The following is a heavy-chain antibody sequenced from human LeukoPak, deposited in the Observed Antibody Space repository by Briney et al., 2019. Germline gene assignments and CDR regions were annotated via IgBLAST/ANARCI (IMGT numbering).Heavy chain of an antibody. D-gene: IGHD6-19*01. CDR1: GFTFDDYG. Sequence: PGGSLRLSCAASGFTFDDYGMHWVRQAPGKGLEWVAVISYDGSNKYYADSVKGRFTISRDNSKNTLYLQMNSLRAEDTAVYYCARDLRAVAGSTWGQGTLVTVSS. V-gene: IGHV3-30*03. CDR2: ISYDGSNK. CDR3: ARDLRAVAGST. J-gene: IGHJ5*02.